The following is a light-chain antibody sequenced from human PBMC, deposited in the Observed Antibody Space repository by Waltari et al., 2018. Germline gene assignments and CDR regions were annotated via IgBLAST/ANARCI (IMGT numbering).Light chain of an antibody. Sequence: QSVLTQPPSASGAPGQRVPVPCSGSSPTLGSNSLSLYQQVPGPAPKLLIYSNNQRPSGIPDRISGSTSGASASLAISGLQSEDEADYYCAAWDDRLRGVVFGGGTRLTVL. V-gene: IGLV1-44*01. J-gene: IGLJ2*01. CDR1: SPTLGSNS. CDR3: AAWDDRLRGVV. CDR2: SNN.